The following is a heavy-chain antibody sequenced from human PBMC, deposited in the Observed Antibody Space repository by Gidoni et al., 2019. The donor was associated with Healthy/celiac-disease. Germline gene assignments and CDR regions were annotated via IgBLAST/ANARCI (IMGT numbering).Heavy chain of an antibody. CDR1: GYTFTSYA. Sequence: QAQLVQSGAEEKKPGASVKVSCKASGYTFTSYAMHWVRQAPGQRLEWMGWINAGNGNTKYSQKFQGRVTITRDTSASTAYMELSILRSEDTAVYYCARERIAAAGTGAFDIWGQGTMVTVSS. CDR2: INAGNGNT. J-gene: IGHJ3*02. CDR3: ARERIAAAGTGAFDI. D-gene: IGHD6-13*01. V-gene: IGHV1-3*05.